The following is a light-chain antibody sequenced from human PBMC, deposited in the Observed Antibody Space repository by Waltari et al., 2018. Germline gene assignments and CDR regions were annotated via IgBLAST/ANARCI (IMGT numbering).Light chain of an antibody. Sequence: DIQMTQSPSTLSASVGDRVTIPCRASQSIGSWLAWYQQKPGKAPKLLIYKASTLESGVPSRFSGSGSGTEFTLTISSLQPDDFAVYYCQQYGSSPPLGTFGPGTKVDIK. CDR1: QSIGSW. CDR3: QQYGSSPPLGT. J-gene: IGKJ3*01. CDR2: KAS. V-gene: IGKV1-5*03.